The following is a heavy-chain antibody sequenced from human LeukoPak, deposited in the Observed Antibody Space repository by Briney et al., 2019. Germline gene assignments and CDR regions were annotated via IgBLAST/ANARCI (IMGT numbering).Heavy chain of an antibody. CDR3: ARIAVAGINFDY. CDR1: GGSISSYY. V-gene: IGHV4-59*01. Sequence: SETLSLTCAVSGGSISSYYWSWIRQPPGKGLEWIGYIYYSGSTNYNPSLKSRVTISVDTSRNQFSLKLTSVTAADTAVFYCARIAVAGINFDYWGQGTLVTVSS. J-gene: IGHJ4*02. CDR2: IYYSGST. D-gene: IGHD6-19*01.